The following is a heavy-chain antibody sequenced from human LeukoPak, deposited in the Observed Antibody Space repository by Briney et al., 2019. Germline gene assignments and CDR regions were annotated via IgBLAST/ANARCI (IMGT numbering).Heavy chain of an antibody. CDR3: ASGTGELLRLFDY. D-gene: IGHD3-10*01. Sequence: GGSLRLSCAASGFTFSSYAMHWVRQAPGKGLEWVAVISYDGTNKYYADSVKGRFTISRDNSKNTLYLQMNSRRAEDTAVYYCASGTGELLRLFDYWGQGTLVTVSS. V-gene: IGHV3-30-3*01. CDR2: ISYDGTNK. CDR1: GFTFSSYA. J-gene: IGHJ4*02.